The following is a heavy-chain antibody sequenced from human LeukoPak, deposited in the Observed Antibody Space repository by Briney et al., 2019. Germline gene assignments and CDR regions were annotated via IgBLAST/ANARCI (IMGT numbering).Heavy chain of an antibody. D-gene: IGHD3-10*01. CDR3: ARHVYAGSYPDYFDY. V-gene: IGHV4-34*01. CDR2: INHSGST. CDR1: GGSFSGYY. J-gene: IGHJ4*02. Sequence: PSETLSLTCAVYGGSFSGYYWSWIRQPPGKGLEWIGEINHSGSTYHNPSLKSRVTISVDTSKNQFSLKLSSVTAADTAVYYCARHVYAGSYPDYFDYWGQGTLVTVSS.